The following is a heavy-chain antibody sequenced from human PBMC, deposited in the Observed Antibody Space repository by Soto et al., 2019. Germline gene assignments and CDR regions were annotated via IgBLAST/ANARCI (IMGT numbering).Heavy chain of an antibody. V-gene: IGHV3-30*18. CDR3: AKDRGVTTRYYYYGMDV. D-gene: IGHD3-10*01. Sequence: QVQLVESGGGVVQPGRSLRLSCAASGFTFSSYGMHWVRQAPGKGLEWVAVISYDGSNKYYADSVKGRFIISRDNSKNTXYLQMNSLRAEDTAVYYCAKDRGVTTRYYYYGMDVWGQGTTVTVSS. J-gene: IGHJ6*02. CDR2: ISYDGSNK. CDR1: GFTFSSYG.